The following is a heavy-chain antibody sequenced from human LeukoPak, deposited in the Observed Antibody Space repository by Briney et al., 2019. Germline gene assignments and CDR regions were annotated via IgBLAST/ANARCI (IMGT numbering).Heavy chain of an antibody. CDR3: AGDFDYGSGSYPY. CDR2: IWYDGTNK. J-gene: IGHJ4*02. D-gene: IGHD3-10*01. Sequence: PGGFLILSCAASGFSFSNYGIYWVREAPGEGLGWVAVIWYDGTNKYYVDSVKDRFTTTRDNYKNTLYLQIDSLRVDDTAVYYCAGDFDYGSGSYPYWGQGTLVIVSS. V-gene: IGHV3-33*01. CDR1: GFSFSNYG.